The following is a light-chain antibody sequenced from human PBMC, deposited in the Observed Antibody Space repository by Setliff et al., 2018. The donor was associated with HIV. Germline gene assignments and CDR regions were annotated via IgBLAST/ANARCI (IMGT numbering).Light chain of an antibody. J-gene: IGLJ1*01. CDR1: NNDVGNYNL. V-gene: IGLV2-23*03. Sequence: QSALAQPASLSGSPGQSITISCTGTNNDVGNYNLVSWYQQHPGKAPKLIIYESSQRPSGTSGRFSGSKSGNTASLTISGLQAEDEGDYYCSSYAGNSAFVFGAGTKVTVL. CDR2: ESS. CDR3: SSYAGNSAFV.